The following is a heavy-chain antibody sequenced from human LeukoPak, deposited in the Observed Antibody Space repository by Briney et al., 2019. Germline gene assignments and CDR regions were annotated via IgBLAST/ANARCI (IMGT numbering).Heavy chain of an antibody. CDR2: ITSTSSAI. CDR3: ARAGIAAAAEGVDY. J-gene: IGHJ4*02. Sequence: GGSLRLSCAASGFTFSSYTMNWVRQAPGKGLEWVSYITSTSSAIFYADSVKGRFTISRDNAKNSLFLQMNSLRDEDTAVYFCARAGIAAAAEGVDYWGQGTLVTVSS. D-gene: IGHD6-13*01. V-gene: IGHV3-48*02. CDR1: GFTFSSYT.